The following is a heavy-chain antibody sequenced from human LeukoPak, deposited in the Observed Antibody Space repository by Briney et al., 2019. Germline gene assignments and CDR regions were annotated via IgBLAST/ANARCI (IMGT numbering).Heavy chain of an antibody. D-gene: IGHD3-22*01. Sequence: KSSETLSLTCTVSGGSISNYYWSWIRQPPGKGLEWIGYIYYSGSTNYNPSLKSRVTISVDTSKNQFSLKLSSVTAADTAVYYWARYYYDTSGMYYFDYRRQGTLGTVSS. CDR1: GGSISNYY. J-gene: IGHJ4*02. CDR3: ARYYYDTSGMYYFDY. V-gene: IGHV4-59*01. CDR2: IYYSGST.